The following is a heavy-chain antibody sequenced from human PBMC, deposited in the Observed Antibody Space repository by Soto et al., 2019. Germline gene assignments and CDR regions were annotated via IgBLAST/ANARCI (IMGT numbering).Heavy chain of an antibody. V-gene: IGHV3-33*01. J-gene: IGHJ4*02. D-gene: IGHD6-19*01. Sequence: QVQLVESGGGVVQPGRSLRLSCAASGFTFSIFGMHWVRQAPGKGLEWAAIIWYDGSNAYYADSVRGRFTISRDNSKNTLYLQMNSLRAEDTAVYYCARDNGTSTVVSGISQEGYFDSWGQGTLVTVSS. CDR3: ARDNGTSTVVSGISQEGYFDS. CDR1: GFTFSIFG. CDR2: IWYDGSNA.